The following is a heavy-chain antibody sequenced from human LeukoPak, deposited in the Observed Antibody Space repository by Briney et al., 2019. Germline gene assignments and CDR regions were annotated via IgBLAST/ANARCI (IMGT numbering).Heavy chain of an antibody. D-gene: IGHD3-10*01. Sequence: ASVKVSCKASGYTFTGYYMHWVRQAPGQGLEWMGRINPNSGGTNYAQKFQGRVTMTRDTSIGTAYMELSRLRSDDTAVYYCARAGYGSGSYWSNYWGQGTLVTVSS. CDR1: GYTFTGYY. V-gene: IGHV1-2*06. CDR3: ARAGYGSGSYWSNY. CDR2: INPNSGGT. J-gene: IGHJ4*02.